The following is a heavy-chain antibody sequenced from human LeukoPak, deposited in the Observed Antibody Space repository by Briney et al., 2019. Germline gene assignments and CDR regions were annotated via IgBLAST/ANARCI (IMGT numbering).Heavy chain of an antibody. V-gene: IGHV3-21*01. CDR2: ISSSSSYI. CDR3: ARDGAAAATI. CDR1: GFTISSYA. Sequence: PGGSLRLSCAASGFTISSYAMSWVRQAPGKGLEWVSSISSSSSYIYYADSVKGRFTISRDNAKNSLYLQMNSLRAEDTAVYYCARDGAAAATIWGQGTLVTVSS. J-gene: IGHJ4*02. D-gene: IGHD6-13*01.